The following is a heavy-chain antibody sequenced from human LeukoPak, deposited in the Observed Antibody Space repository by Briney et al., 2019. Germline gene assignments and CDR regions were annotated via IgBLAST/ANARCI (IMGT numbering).Heavy chain of an antibody. J-gene: IGHJ4*02. V-gene: IGHV4-38-2*02. CDR3: ARERIPVAGLDY. CDR2: IYHSGST. D-gene: IGHD6-19*01. Sequence: SETLSLTCTVSGYSISSGYYWGWIRQPPGKGLEWIGSIYHSGSTYYNPSLKSRVTISVDTSKNQFSLKLSSVTAADTAVYYCARERIPVAGLDYWGQGTLVTVSS. CDR1: GYSISSGYY.